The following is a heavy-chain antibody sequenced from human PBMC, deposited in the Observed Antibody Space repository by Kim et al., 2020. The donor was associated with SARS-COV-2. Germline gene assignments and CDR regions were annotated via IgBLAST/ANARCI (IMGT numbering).Heavy chain of an antibody. CDR1: GGSFSGYY. CDR2: INHSGST. V-gene: IGHV4-34*01. J-gene: IGHJ5*02. CDR3: ARGNIVATILRTRNNWFDP. D-gene: IGHD5-12*01. Sequence: SETLSLTCAVYGGSFSGYYWSWIRQPPGKGLEWIGEINHSGSTIYNPSLKSRVTISVDTSKNQFSLKLSSVTAADTAVYYCARGNIVATILRTRNNWFDPWGQGTLVTVSS.